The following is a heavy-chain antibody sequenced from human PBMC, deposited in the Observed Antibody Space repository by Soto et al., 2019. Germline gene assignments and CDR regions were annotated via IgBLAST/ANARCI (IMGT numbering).Heavy chain of an antibody. V-gene: IGHV1-2*04. J-gene: IGHJ4*02. CDR2: INPNSGGT. D-gene: IGHD6-6*01. CDR1: GYTFTGYY. Sequence: ASVKVSCKASGYTFTGYYMHWVRQAPGQGLEWMGWINPNSGGTNYAQKFQGWVTMTRDTSISTAYMELSRLRSDDTAVYYCARGLKYSSSAERYYFDYWGQGTLVTVSS. CDR3: ARGLKYSSSAERYYFDY.